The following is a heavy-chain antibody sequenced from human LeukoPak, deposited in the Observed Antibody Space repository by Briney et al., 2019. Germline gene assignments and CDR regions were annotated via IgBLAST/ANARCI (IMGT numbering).Heavy chain of an antibody. CDR1: GFTFSSYG. CDR2: ISYDGSYK. CDR3: AKDNYGGNSGTFDY. J-gene: IGHJ4*02. Sequence: GRSLRLSCAASGFTFSSYGMHWVRQAPGKGLEWVAVISYDGSYKYYTDSVKGRFTISRDNSKNTLYLQMNSLRADDTAVYYCAKDNYGGNSGTFDYWGQGTLVTVSS. V-gene: IGHV3-30*18. D-gene: IGHD4-23*01.